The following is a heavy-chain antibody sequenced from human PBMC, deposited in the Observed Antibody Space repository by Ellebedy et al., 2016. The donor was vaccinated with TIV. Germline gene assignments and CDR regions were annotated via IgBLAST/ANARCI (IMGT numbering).Heavy chain of an antibody. CDR3: ARDPMVRGVTTSFNP. V-gene: IGHV4-39*07. Sequence: SETLSLTXTVSGGSISSGGYYWGWIRQPPGKGLEWIGSIYHSGSTYYNPSLKSRVTISVDTSKNQFSLKLSSVTAADTAVYYCARDPMVRGVTTSFNPWGQGTLVTVSS. D-gene: IGHD3-10*01. CDR1: GGSISSGGYY. J-gene: IGHJ5*02. CDR2: IYHSGST.